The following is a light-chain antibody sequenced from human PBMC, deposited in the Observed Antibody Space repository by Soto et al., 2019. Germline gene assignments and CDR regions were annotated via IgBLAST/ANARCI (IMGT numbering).Light chain of an antibody. Sequence: DVVMTQSPLSLPVTLGQPASISCRSSQSLVHSDGNTYLNWFQQRPGQSPRRLIYKVSNRDSGVPDRFSGSGSGTAFTLKISRVEADDVGVYYCMQGILWPWTFGQGTKVEIK. CDR1: QSLVHSDGNTY. V-gene: IGKV2-30*02. J-gene: IGKJ1*01. CDR3: MQGILWPWT. CDR2: KVS.